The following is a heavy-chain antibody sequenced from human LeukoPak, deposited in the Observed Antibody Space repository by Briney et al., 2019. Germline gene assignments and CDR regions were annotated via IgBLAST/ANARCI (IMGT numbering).Heavy chain of an antibody. Sequence: GGSLRLSCAASGFTFSSYAISWVRQAPGKGLEWVSAISGSGGSTYYADSVKGRFTISRDNSKNTLYLQMNSLRAEDTAVYYCAKDAYTYYYYYYGMDVWGQGTKVTVSS. CDR2: ISGSGGST. J-gene: IGHJ6*02. D-gene: IGHD3-16*01. V-gene: IGHV3-23*01. CDR1: GFTFSSYA. CDR3: AKDAYTYYYYYYGMDV.